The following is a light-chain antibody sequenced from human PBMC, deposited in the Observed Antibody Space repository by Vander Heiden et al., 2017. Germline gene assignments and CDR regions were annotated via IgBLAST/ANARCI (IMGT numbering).Light chain of an antibody. CDR2: DVN. J-gene: IGLJ3*02. CDR1: STDIDNYNY. Sequence: QSALPQPRSVSGSPGQSVTISCTGTSTDIDNYNYVSWYQQHPGKAPKLMIYDVNKRPSGVPDRFSGSKSGNTASLTISGLRAEDEGDYFCCSYAGSYTWVLGGGTKLTVL. V-gene: IGLV2-11*01. CDR3: CSYAGSYTWV.